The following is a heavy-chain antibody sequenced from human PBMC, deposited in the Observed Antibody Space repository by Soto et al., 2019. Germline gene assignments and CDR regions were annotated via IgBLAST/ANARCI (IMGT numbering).Heavy chain of an antibody. CDR1: GFTLSDHY. CDR2: TRNKANSYTT. CDR3: VRGAGESQQSVSYYYGLDV. V-gene: IGHV3-72*01. Sequence: PGGSLRLSCAASGFTLSDHYMDWVRQTPGKGLEWVGRTRNKANSYTTVYAASVKGRFTVSRDDSKNSLYLQMNSLKTEDTAVYYCVRGAGESQQSVSYYYGLDVWGLGTAVTVSS. J-gene: IGHJ6*02. D-gene: IGHD7-27*01.